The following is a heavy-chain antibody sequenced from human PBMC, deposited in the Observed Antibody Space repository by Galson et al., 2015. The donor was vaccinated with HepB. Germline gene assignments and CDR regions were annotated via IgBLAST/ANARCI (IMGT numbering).Heavy chain of an antibody. J-gene: IGHJ4*02. CDR3: ARHGFSRFGEFAVDY. CDR1: GSSSTYY. D-gene: IGHD3-10*02. Sequence: TLSLTCTVSGSSSTYYWGWIRQPPGKGLEWIGSIYYSGSTYYNPSLKSRVTISVDTSKNQFSLKLNSVTAADTAVYYCARHGFSRFGEFAVDYWGQGTLVTVSS. V-gene: IGHV4-39*01. CDR2: IYYSGST.